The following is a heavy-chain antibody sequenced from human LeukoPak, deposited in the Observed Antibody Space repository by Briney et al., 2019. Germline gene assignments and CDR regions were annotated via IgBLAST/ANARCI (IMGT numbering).Heavy chain of an antibody. V-gene: IGHV4-59*08. D-gene: IGHD3-10*01. CDR3: ASHPLRGGYYYGMDV. Sequence: PSEALSLTCTDSGGSISSYYWSWIRQPPGKGLEWIGYIYYSGSTNYNPSLKSRVTISVDTSKNQFSLKLSSVTAADTAVYYCASHPLRGGYYYGMDVWGQGTTVTVS. J-gene: IGHJ6*02. CDR1: GGSISSYY. CDR2: IYYSGST.